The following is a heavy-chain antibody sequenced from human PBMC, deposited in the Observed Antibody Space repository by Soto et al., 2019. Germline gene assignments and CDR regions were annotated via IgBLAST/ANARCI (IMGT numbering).Heavy chain of an antibody. CDR1: GFTFSSYG. V-gene: IGHV3-33*01. CDR2: IWYDGSKK. CDR3: ARDGRRDGV. D-gene: IGHD2-15*01. J-gene: IGHJ4*02. Sequence: QVQLVESGGGVVQPGRSLRLSCAASGFTFSSYGMHWVRQAPGKGLEWVAVIWYDGSKKYYADSVKGRFTISRDNSKNTLYLQMNSLRAEDTAVYYCARDGRRDGVWGQGTLVTVSS.